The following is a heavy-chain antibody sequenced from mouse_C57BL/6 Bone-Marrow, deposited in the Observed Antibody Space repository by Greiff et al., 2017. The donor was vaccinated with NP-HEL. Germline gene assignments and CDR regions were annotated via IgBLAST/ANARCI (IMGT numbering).Heavy chain of an antibody. CDR3: ARGDYGSSRFGYAMDY. J-gene: IGHJ4*01. D-gene: IGHD1-1*01. CDR2: IFPGDGDT. Sequence: QVHVKQSGAELVKPGASVKISCKASGYAFRSYWMNWVKERPGKGLEWIGQIFPGDGDTKYTGKFKGKATLTADKSSSTAYMQVSSLTSEDSAVYFCARGDYGSSRFGYAMDYWGQGTSVTVSS. CDR1: GYAFRSYW. V-gene: IGHV1-80*01.